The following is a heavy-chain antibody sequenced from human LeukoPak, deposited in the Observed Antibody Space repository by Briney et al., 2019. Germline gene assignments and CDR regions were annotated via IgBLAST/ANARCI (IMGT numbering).Heavy chain of an antibody. CDR3: ASEIGMVNAFDI. CDR2: ISAYNGNT. V-gene: IGHV1-18*01. CDR1: GYTFTSYG. J-gene: IGHJ3*02. Sequence: AASVTVSCTASGYTFTSYGISWVRQAPGQGLEWMGWISAYNGNTNYAQTLQGRVTMTTDTSTSTAYMELRSLRSDDTAVYYCASEIGMVNAFDIGGQGTMVTVSS. D-gene: IGHD5-18*01.